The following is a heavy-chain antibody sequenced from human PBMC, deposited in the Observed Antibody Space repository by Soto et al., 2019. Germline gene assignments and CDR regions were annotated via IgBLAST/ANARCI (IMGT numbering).Heavy chain of an antibody. V-gene: IGHV4-59*01. CDR1: GGSLSGYF. CDR3: ARVSNDFSGNGAFDF. D-gene: IGHD4-4*01. J-gene: IGHJ4*02. CDR2: IYYTGTT. Sequence: SETLSLTCTVSGGSLSGYFWIWIRQSPDKGLEWIGYIYYTGTTNYNPSLTSRVTISLDTSKNQFSLDLSSVTAADTAMFYCARVSNDFSGNGAFDFWGPGILVTVSS.